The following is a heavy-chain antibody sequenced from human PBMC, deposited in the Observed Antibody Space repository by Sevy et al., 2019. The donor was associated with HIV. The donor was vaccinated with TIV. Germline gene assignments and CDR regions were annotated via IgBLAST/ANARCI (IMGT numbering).Heavy chain of an antibody. J-gene: IGHJ4*02. D-gene: IGHD5-12*01. Sequence: SETLSLTCTVSGGSISSYYWSWIRQPPGKGLERIGYIYYSGSTNSNPSLKSRVTISVDTSKNQFSLKLSSVTAADTAVYYCARSGSEMATTWDFDYWGQGTLVTVSS. CDR3: ARSGSEMATTWDFDY. CDR2: IYYSGST. CDR1: GGSISSYY. V-gene: IGHV4-59*01.